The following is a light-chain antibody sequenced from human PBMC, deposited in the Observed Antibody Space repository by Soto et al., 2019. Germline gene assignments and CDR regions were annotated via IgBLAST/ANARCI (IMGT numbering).Light chain of an antibody. CDR3: QQYYSTPYT. Sequence: DIVMTQSPDSLAVSLGERATINCKSSQSVLYSSNNKTYLAWYQQKSGQPPKLLIYWASTRESGVPDRFSGSGSGTDFTLTISSLQAEEVAVYYCQQYYSTPYTFGQGTKLEIK. CDR1: QSVLYSSNNKTY. CDR2: WAS. J-gene: IGKJ2*01. V-gene: IGKV4-1*01.